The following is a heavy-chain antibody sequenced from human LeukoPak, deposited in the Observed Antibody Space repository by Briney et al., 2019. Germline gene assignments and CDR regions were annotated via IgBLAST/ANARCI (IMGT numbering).Heavy chain of an antibody. CDR1: GFTFDDYA. Sequence: GRSLRLSCAASGFTFDDYAMHWVRQAPGKGLEWVSGISWNSGSIGYADSVKGRFTISRDNAKNSLYLQMNSLRAEDTALYYRAKALCGGGSCYYFDYWGQGTLVTVSS. V-gene: IGHV3-9*01. CDR2: ISWNSGSI. J-gene: IGHJ4*02. CDR3: AKALCGGGSCYYFDY. D-gene: IGHD2-15*01.